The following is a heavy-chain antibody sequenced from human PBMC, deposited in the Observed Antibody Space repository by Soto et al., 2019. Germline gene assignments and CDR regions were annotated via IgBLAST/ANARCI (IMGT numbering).Heavy chain of an antibody. V-gene: IGHV3-30-3*01. CDR2: ISYDGSNK. J-gene: IGHJ4*02. CDR1: GFTFSSYA. D-gene: IGHD6-13*01. Sequence: QVQLVESGGGVVQPGRSLRLSCAASGFTFSSYAMHWVRQAPGKGLEWVAVISYDGSNKYYEDSVKGRFTISRDNYKNTLYLQMNSVRAEETAVYYCARVLIQGYSSSWYGGFDYWGQGTLVTVSS. CDR3: ARVLIQGYSSSWYGGFDY.